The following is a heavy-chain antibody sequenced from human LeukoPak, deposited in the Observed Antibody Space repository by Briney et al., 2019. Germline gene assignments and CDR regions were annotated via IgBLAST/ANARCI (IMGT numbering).Heavy chain of an antibody. Sequence: SETLSLTCTVSGDSFSDHYWSWIRQPPGKGLEWIGYILYGGGTNYNPSLQGRVTISIDTSKNRFSLRLSSVTAADTAVYYCARDARFGWDYFDSWGQGTLVIVSS. CDR1: GDSFSDHY. J-gene: IGHJ4*02. CDR3: ARDARFGWDYFDS. D-gene: IGHD3-16*01. CDR2: ILYGGGT. V-gene: IGHV4-59*11.